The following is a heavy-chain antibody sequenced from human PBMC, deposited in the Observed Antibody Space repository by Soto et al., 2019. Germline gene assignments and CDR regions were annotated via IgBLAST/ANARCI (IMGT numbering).Heavy chain of an antibody. CDR2: ISHDGSSK. D-gene: IGHD3-10*01. CDR3: AKDRVVRGVTDY. V-gene: IGHV3-30*18. CDR1: GFIFSGYG. J-gene: IGHJ4*02. Sequence: QVPLVESGGGVVQPGRSLRLACAASGFIFSGYGMHWVRQAPGKGLEWVAVISHDGSSKFYADSVKGRFTISRDNSKNTLDLEMHSLRLEDTAVYYCAKDRVVRGVTDYWGQGPLVTVSS.